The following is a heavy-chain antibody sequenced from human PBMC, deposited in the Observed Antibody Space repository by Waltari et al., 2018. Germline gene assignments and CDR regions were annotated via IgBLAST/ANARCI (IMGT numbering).Heavy chain of an antibody. D-gene: IGHD1-26*01. CDR3: AKDALMGEGSSAVDG. CDR1: GFTFDDYA. J-gene: IGHJ4*02. CDR2: ISWDGGRT. V-gene: IGHV3-43D*03. Sequence: EVQLVESGGVVAQPGGSMRLSCAASGFTFDDYAMSWVRQARGKGLEWVALISWDGGRTYYADSVKRRFTNSRDNSKNSLYLQMNSLRAEDTALYYCAKDALMGEGSSAVDGWGQGTLVTVSS.